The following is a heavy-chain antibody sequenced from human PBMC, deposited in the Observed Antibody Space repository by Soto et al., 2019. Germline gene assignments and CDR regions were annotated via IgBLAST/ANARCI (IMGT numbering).Heavy chain of an antibody. D-gene: IGHD3-10*01. CDR3: ARGWFGEAAYYYYGMDV. CDR1: GGSISSGGYY. V-gene: IGHV4-31*03. CDR2: IYYSGST. Sequence: SETLSLTCTVSGGSISSGGYYWSWIRQHPGKGLEWIGYIYYSGSTYYNPSLKSRVTISVDTSKNQFSLKLSSVTAADTAVYYCARGWFGEAAYYYYGMDVWGQGTTVTVSS. J-gene: IGHJ6*02.